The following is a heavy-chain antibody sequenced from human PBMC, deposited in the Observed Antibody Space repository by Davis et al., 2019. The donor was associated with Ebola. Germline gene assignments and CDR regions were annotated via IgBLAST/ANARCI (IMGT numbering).Heavy chain of an antibody. CDR2: IYSGGST. V-gene: IGHV3-53*05. Sequence: GESLKISCAASGFTVSSNYMSWVRQAPGKGLEWVSVIYSGGSTYYADSVKGRFTISRDISKNTLYLQMNSLRAEDTAVYYCARRTPPDYWGQGTLVTVSS. CDR1: GFTVSSNY. CDR3: ARRTPPDY. J-gene: IGHJ4*02.